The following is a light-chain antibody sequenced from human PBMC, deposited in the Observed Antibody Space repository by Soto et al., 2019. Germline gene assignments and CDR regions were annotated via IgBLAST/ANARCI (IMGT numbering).Light chain of an antibody. Sequence: EIVLTQSPGTLSLSPGERATLSCRASQSVSSSYLAWYQQKPGEAPRLLIYGTSSRATAIPDRFSGSGSGTYFTLTISRLEREDFAVYYCQQYGSSSWTFGQGTKVEIK. J-gene: IGKJ1*01. CDR3: QQYGSSSWT. CDR1: QSVSSSY. CDR2: GTS. V-gene: IGKV3-20*01.